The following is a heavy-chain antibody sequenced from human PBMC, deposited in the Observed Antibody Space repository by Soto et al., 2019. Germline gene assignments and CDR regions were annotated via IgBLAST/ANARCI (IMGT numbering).Heavy chain of an antibody. CDR3: ARATPDYYDSSGSMYYYYGMDV. CDR1: VGTFSSYA. J-gene: IGHJ6*02. CDR2: IIPIFGTA. Sequence: QVQLVQSGAEVKKPGSSVKISCKASVGTFSSYAISWVRQAPGQGLEWMGGIIPIFGTANYAQKFQGSVTITADESTRTDYMELSSLRSEDTAVYYCARATPDYYDSSGSMYYYYGMDVWGQGTTVTVSS. V-gene: IGHV1-69*01. D-gene: IGHD3-22*01.